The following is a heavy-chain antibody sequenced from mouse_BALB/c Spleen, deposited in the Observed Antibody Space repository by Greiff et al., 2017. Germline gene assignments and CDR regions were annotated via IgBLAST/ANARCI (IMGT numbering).Heavy chain of an antibody. CDR3: ARENYYGSSQAWFAY. CDR1: GYTFTSYW. J-gene: IGHJ3*01. V-gene: IGHV1-7*01. CDR2: INPSTGYT. D-gene: IGHD1-1*01. Sequence: QVQLQQSGAELAKPGASVKMSCKASGYTFTSYWMHWVNQRPGQGLEWIGYINPSTGYTEYNQKFKDKATLTADKSSSTAYMQLSSLTSEDSAVYYCARENYYGSSQAWFAYWGQGTLVTVSA.